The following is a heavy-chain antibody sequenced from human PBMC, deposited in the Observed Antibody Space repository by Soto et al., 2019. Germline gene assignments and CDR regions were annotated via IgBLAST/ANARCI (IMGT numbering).Heavy chain of an antibody. CDR2: INPKNGGT. Sequence: QVQLVQSGAEVKKPGASVKVSCKASGYSFTCYYLHWVRQAPGQGLEWMGWINPKNGGTNSAQKFQGRVTMTTDTSISTAYMELSSLRSDDTGIYYCASRFLRPLTFYGMDVWGQGTTVTVSS. CDR1: GYSFTCYY. J-gene: IGHJ6*02. V-gene: IGHV1-2*02. D-gene: IGHD3-3*01. CDR3: ASRFLRPLTFYGMDV.